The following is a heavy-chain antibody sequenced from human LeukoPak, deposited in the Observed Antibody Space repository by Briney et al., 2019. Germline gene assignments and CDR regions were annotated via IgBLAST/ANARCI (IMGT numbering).Heavy chain of an antibody. D-gene: IGHD2/OR15-2a*01. CDR2: ISNDGTT. CDR1: GFSFNDCT. CDR3: AKRVINNPFDN. V-gene: IGHV3-23*01. J-gene: IGHJ4*02. Sequence: GGSLRLSCAASGFSFNDCTMNWVRQAPGQGLEWVAVISNDGTTYYIDSVKGRFTISRDNSKNTLYLQMNGLRAEDTAVYFCAKRVINNPFDNWGQGTLVTVSS.